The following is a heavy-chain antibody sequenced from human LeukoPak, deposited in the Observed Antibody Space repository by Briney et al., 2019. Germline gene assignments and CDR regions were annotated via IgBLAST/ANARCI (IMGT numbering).Heavy chain of an antibody. V-gene: IGHV4-61*02. CDR2: TYTGGST. J-gene: IGHJ5*02. CDR1: GGSISSGSYY. D-gene: IGHD3-9*01. CDR3: ARDLLTGYPGNWFDP. Sequence: KTSETLSLTCTVSGGSISSGSYYWSWIRQPAGKGLEWIGRIYTYTGGSTNYNPSLKSRVTISLDTSKNQFSLKLSSVTAADTAVYYCARDLLTGYPGNWFDPWGQGTLVTVSS.